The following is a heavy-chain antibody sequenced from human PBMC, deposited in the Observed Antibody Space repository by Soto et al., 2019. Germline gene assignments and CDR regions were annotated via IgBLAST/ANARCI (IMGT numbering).Heavy chain of an antibody. CDR2: ISSSSSYI. CDR1: GFTFSSYS. V-gene: IGHV3-21*01. CDR3: ARDRARRGEYYFDY. Sequence: EVQLVESGGGLVKPGGSLRLSCAASGFTFSSYSMNWVRQAPGKGLEWVSSISSSSSYIYYADSVKGRFTISRDNAKNSLYRQMNSLRAEDTAVYYCARDRARRGEYYFDYWGQGTLVTVSS. D-gene: IGHD3-16*01. J-gene: IGHJ4*02.